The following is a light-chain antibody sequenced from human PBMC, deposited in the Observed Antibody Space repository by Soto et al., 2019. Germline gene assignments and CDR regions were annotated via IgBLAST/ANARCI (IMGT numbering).Light chain of an antibody. CDR1: QSVSSSY. Sequence: EVVLTQSPVTLSLSPGERATLSCRASQSVSSSYLAWYQQKPGQAPRLLIHGASTRATGIPARFSGSGSGTDFTLTISSLEPEDFAVYYCQQRSNWPPTFGQGTRLEIK. V-gene: IGKV3D-20*02. J-gene: IGKJ5*01. CDR3: QQRSNWPPT. CDR2: GAS.